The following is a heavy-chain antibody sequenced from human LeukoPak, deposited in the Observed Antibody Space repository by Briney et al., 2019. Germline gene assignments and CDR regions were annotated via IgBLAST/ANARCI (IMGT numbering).Heavy chain of an antibody. CDR2: ISRDESNK. J-gene: IGHJ4*02. Sequence: GGSLRLSCAASGFTFSSYGMHWVRQAPGKGLEWVAAISRDESNKYYADSVKGRFTISRDKSKNTLSLQMNSLRAEDTAVYYCAKESFIPYRYHSSGYIDYWGQGTLVTVSS. CDR1: GFTFSSYG. D-gene: IGHD3-22*01. V-gene: IGHV3-30*18. CDR3: AKESFIPYRYHSSGYIDY.